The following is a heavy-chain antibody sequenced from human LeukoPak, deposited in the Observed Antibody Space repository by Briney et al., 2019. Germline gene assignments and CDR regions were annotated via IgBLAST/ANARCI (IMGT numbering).Heavy chain of an antibody. D-gene: IGHD5-24*01. Sequence: ASVKVSCKASGYTFTTYGISWVRQAPGQGLEWMGWIGGYKGNTIYAQKLQGRVTMTTDTSTSTAYMDLRSLRPDDTAVYYCARDHVPRGDGYNYYEYWGQGTLVTVPS. V-gene: IGHV1-18*01. CDR3: ARDHVPRGDGYNYYEY. CDR2: IGGYKGNT. CDR1: GYTFTTYG. J-gene: IGHJ4*02.